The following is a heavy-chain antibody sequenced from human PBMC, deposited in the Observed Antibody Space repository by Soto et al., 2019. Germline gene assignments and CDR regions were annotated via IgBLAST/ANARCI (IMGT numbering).Heavy chain of an antibody. CDR1: GGTFSSYA. D-gene: IGHD2-2*01. J-gene: IGHJ6*02. Sequence: SVKVSCKASGGTFSSYAISWVRQAPGQGLEWMGGIIPIFGTANYAQKFQGRVTITADESTSTAYMELSSLRSEDTAVYYCARATCSSTSGHHSYYNGIDVCDQGPTITASS. CDR2: IIPIFGTA. CDR3: ARATCSSTSGHHSYYNGIDV. V-gene: IGHV1-69*13.